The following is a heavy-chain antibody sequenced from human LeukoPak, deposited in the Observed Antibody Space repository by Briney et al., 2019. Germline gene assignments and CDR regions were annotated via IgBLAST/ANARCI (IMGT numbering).Heavy chain of an antibody. CDR3: ARDPGESALDYSDYDS. V-gene: IGHV4-4*07. D-gene: IGHD4-11*01. J-gene: IGHJ5*02. CDR2: IYTSGST. Sequence: SETLSLTCTVSGGSISSYYWSWIRQPAGKGLEWIGRIYTSGSTNYNPSLKSRVTMSVDTSKNQFSLKLSSVTAADTAVYYCARDPGESALDYSDYDSWGQGTLVTVSS. CDR1: GGSISSYY.